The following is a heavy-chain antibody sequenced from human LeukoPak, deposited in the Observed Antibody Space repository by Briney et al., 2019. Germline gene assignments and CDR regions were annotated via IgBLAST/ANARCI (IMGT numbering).Heavy chain of an antibody. Sequence: ASVKVSCKASGYTFTSYDINWVRQATGQGLEWMGWMNPNSGNTGYAQKFQGRVTMTRNTSISTACMELSSLRSEDTAVYYCARGQRGYVWGSYRLSHFDYWGQGTLVTVSS. CDR2: MNPNSGNT. CDR1: GYTFTSYD. V-gene: IGHV1-8*01. D-gene: IGHD3-16*02. J-gene: IGHJ4*02. CDR3: ARGQRGYVWGSYRLSHFDY.